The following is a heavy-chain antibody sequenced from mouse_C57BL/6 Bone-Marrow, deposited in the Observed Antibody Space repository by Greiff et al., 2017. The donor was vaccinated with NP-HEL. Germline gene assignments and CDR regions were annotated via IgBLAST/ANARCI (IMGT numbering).Heavy chain of an antibody. J-gene: IGHJ4*01. CDR2: ISNGGGST. Sequence: EVKLVESGGGLVQPGGSLKLSCAASGFTFSDYYMYWVRQTPEKRLEWVAYISNGGGSTYYPDTVKGRFTISRDNAKNTLYLQMSRLKSEDTAMYYCARQGSNFYYAMDYWGQGTSVTVSS. CDR1: GFTFSDYY. D-gene: IGHD2-5*01. CDR3: ARQGSNFYYAMDY. V-gene: IGHV5-12*01.